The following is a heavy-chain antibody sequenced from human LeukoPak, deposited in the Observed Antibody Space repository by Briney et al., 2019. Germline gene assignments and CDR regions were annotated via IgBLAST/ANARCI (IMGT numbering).Heavy chain of an antibody. CDR3: ARVPKYFDL. CDR2: INHNRNT. CDR1: GGSFSGFY. V-gene: IGHV4-34*01. Sequence: SDTLSLTCAVYGGSFSGFYWTWIRQPPGKGVEWIGQINHNRNTHYNPSLKSRFTISVDTSKYHFYLKLSSVTAADTAVYYCARVPKYFDLWGRGTLVTVSS. J-gene: IGHJ2*01.